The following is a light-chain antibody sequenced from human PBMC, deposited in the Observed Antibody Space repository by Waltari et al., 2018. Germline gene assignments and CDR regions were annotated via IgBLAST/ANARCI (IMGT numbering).Light chain of an antibody. Sequence: DIVVTQSPLYLPVTPGEPASISCRSSQSLLHRNGNNYLDWYLQKPGQSPQLLIYLGSSRASGVPDRFSGRGSGTDFTLRISRVEAEDVGVYYCMQSLQSLWTFGPGTKVEI. CDR2: LGS. J-gene: IGKJ1*01. V-gene: IGKV2-28*01. CDR1: QSLLHRNGNNY. CDR3: MQSLQSLWT.